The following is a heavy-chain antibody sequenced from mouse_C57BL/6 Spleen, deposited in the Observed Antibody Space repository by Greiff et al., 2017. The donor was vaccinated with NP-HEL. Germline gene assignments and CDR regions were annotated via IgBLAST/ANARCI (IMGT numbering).Heavy chain of an antibody. J-gene: IGHJ2*01. V-gene: IGHV5-17*01. CDR3: ARRGDGSSYFDY. CDR1: GFTFSDYG. CDR2: ISSGSSSI. D-gene: IGHD1-1*01. Sequence: EVQLVESGGGLVKPGGSLQLSCAASGFTFSDYGMHWVRQAPEKGLEWVAYISSGSSSIYYADTVKGRFTIARDNAKKTLLLQMTSLRSEDTAMYYGARRGDGSSYFDYWGQGTTLTVSS.